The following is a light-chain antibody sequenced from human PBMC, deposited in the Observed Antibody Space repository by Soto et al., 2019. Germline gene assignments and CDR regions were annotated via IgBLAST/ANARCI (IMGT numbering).Light chain of an antibody. CDR1: QSVSSSY. CDR3: QQYDSSPMT. Sequence: EIVLTQSPGTLSLSPGERATLSCRASQSVSSSYLAWYQQKPGQAPRLLIYRTSNRATGIPDRFSGSGSGTDFTLTISRLEHEYFAVYWCQQYDSSPMTFGQGTKVEIK. J-gene: IGKJ1*01. V-gene: IGKV3-20*01. CDR2: RTS.